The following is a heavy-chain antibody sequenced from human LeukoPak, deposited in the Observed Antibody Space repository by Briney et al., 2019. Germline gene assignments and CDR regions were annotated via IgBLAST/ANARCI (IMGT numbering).Heavy chain of an antibody. Sequence: GGSLRLSCAASGFTFSSYSMNWVRQAPGKGLEWVSAISGSGGSTYYADSVKGRFTISRDNSKNTLYLQMNSLRAEDTAVYYCAKQQWLGKYYYYYMDVWGKGTTVTISS. D-gene: IGHD6-19*01. CDR1: GFTFSSYS. CDR3: AKQQWLGKYYYYYMDV. CDR2: ISGSGGST. J-gene: IGHJ6*03. V-gene: IGHV3-23*01.